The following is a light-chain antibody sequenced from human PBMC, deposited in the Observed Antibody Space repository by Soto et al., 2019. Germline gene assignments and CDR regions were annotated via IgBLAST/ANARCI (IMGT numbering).Light chain of an antibody. Sequence: QSALTDPASVSGSPGHSITISFTGTSSDVGDYNYVSGYQQHPGKAPKLMIYDVSNRPSGVSNRFSGSKSGNTASLTISGLQAEDEADYYCSSYTSSSTFYVFGTGTKVTVL. CDR2: DVS. CDR3: SSYTSSSTFYV. J-gene: IGLJ1*01. V-gene: IGLV2-14*01. CDR1: SSDVGDYNY.